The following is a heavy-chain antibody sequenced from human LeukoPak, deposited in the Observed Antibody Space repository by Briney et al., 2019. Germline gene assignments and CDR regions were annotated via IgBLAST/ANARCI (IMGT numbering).Heavy chain of an antibody. Sequence: GGSLRLSCAASGFTFSSYSMNWVRQAPGKGLEWVSYIRSSSSTIYYADSVKGRFTISRDSAKNSLYLQMNSLRDEDTAVYYCARDLIHSYYYDSSGYYFDYWGQGTLVTVSS. D-gene: IGHD3-22*01. CDR1: GFTFSSYS. V-gene: IGHV3-48*02. J-gene: IGHJ4*02. CDR2: IRSSSSTI. CDR3: ARDLIHSYYYDSSGYYFDY.